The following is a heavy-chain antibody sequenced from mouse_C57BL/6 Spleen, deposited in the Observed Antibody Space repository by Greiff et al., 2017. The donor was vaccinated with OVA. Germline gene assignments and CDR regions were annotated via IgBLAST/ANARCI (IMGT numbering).Heavy chain of an antibody. CDR1: GYTFTSYW. V-gene: IGHV1-50*01. CDR2: IDPSDSYT. D-gene: IGHD2-4*01. CDR3: ASHYDAWFAY. Sequence: QVQLQQSGAELVKPGASVKLSCKASGYTFTSYWMQWVKQRPGQGLEWIGEIDPSDSYTNYNQKFKGKATLTVDTSSSTAYMQLSSLTSEDSAVYYCASHYDAWFAYWGQGTLVTVSA. J-gene: IGHJ3*01.